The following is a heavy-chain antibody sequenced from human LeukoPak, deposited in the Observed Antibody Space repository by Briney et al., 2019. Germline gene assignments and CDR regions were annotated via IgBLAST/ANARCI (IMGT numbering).Heavy chain of an antibody. V-gene: IGHV4-39*02. J-gene: IGHJ5*02. CDR3: ARESSRFFFDP. D-gene: IGHD3-10*01. CDR2: IYYSGST. Sequence: ASETLSLTCTVSGGSISSSSYYWGWIRQPPGKGLEWIGSIYYSGSTYYNPSLKSRVTISVDTSKNQFSLKLSSVTAADTAVYYCARESSRFFFDPWGQGTLVTVSS. CDR1: GGSISSSSYY.